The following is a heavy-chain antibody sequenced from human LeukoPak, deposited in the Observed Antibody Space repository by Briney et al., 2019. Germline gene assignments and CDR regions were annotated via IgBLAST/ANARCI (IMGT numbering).Heavy chain of an antibody. CDR2: INPNRGDT. V-gene: IGHV1-2*02. J-gene: IGHJ4*02. CDR3: ARVVSGGVIWAY. Sequence: ASVTVSCKASGYTFTEYYMHWVRQAPGQGMEWMVWINPNRGDTNYAQKLQGRVTMTSDTSINTAYMELNRLRSDDTAIYYCARVVSGGVIWAYWGQGTLVTVSS. CDR1: GYTFTEYY. D-gene: IGHD3-16*01.